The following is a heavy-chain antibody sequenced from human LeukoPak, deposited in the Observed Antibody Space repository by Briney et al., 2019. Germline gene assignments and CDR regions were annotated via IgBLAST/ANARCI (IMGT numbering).Heavy chain of an antibody. CDR3: ARDIGGSSWYFDY. CDR1: GGTFSSYA. V-gene: IGHV1-69*05. CDR2: IIPIFGTA. D-gene: IGHD6-13*01. Sequence: SVKVSCKASGGTFSSYAISWVRQAPGQGLEWIGGIIPIFGTANYAQKFQDRVTMTRDMSTSTVYMELSSLRSEDTAVYYCARDIGGSSWYFDYWGQGTLVTVSS. J-gene: IGHJ4*02.